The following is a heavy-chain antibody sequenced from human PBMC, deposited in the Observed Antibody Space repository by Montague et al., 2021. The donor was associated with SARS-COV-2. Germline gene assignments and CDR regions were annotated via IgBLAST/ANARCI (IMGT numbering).Heavy chain of an antibody. CDR3: ARGGTIFGVVTFPFDY. CDR1: GGSISTGGYY. D-gene: IGHD3-3*01. V-gene: IGHV4-31*03. CDR2: IYYSGST. Sequence: TLSLTCTVSGGSISTGGYYWSWIRQPPGKGLEWIGYIYYSGSTYYNPSLKSRVTISVDTSKNQFSLKLTSVTAADTAVYYCARGGTIFGVVTFPFDYWGQGTLVTVSS. J-gene: IGHJ4*02.